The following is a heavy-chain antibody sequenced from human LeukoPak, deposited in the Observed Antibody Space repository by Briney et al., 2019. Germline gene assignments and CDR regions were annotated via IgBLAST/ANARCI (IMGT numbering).Heavy chain of an antibody. D-gene: IGHD2-15*01. Sequence: GRSLRLSCAASGFTFSSYGMHWVRQAPGKGLEWVAVIWNDGSDKYYADSVKGRFSISRDNAKNSLYLQMNSLRGEDTAVYYCARDIGYLAFDYWGQGTLVTVSS. CDR1: GFTFSSYG. CDR3: ARDIGYLAFDY. J-gene: IGHJ4*02. V-gene: IGHV3-33*01. CDR2: IWNDGSDK.